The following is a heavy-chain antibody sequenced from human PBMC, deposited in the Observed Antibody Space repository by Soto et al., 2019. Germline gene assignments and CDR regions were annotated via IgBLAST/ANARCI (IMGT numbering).Heavy chain of an antibody. V-gene: IGHV3-9*01. CDR1: GFTFDDYA. D-gene: IGHD6-19*01. CDR3: AKDKRRSIAVAGDLGY. CDR2: ISWNSGSI. J-gene: IGHJ4*02. Sequence: EVQLVESGGGLVQPGRSLRLSCAASGFTFDDYAMHCVRQAPGKGLEWVSGISWNSGSIGYADSVKGRFTISRDNAKNSLYLQMNSLRAEDTALYYCAKDKRRSIAVAGDLGYWGQGTLVTVSS.